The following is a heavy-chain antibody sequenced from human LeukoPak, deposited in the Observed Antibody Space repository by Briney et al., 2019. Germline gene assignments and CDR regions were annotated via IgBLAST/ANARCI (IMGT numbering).Heavy chain of an antibody. D-gene: IGHD3-22*01. CDR1: GFTFSDYY. V-gene: IGHV3-11*01. Sequence: GGSLRLSCVASGFTFSDYYMSWIRQAPGKGLEWLSYISSSGNPISYADSVKGRFTISRDNAKNSLYLQMNSLRAEDTAVYYCARGRYYYDSSGYSNAFDIWGQGTMVTVSS. CDR3: ARGRYYYDSSGYSNAFDI. CDR2: ISSSGNPI. J-gene: IGHJ3*02.